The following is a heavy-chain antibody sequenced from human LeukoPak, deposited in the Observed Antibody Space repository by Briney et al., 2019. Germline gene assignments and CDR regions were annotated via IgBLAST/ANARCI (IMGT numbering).Heavy chain of an antibody. V-gene: IGHV3-21*04. D-gene: IGHD3-10*01. J-gene: IGHJ6*01. CDR1: GFTFSSYS. CDR2: ISSSSSYI. Sequence: GGSLRLSCAASGFTFSSYSMNWVRQAPGKGLEWVSSISSSSSYIYYADSVKGRFTISRDKSKNTLYLQMNSLSAEDTAVYYCARDPSFSVPYYYYGMDVWGQGTTVTVSS. CDR3: ARDPSFSVPYYYYGMDV.